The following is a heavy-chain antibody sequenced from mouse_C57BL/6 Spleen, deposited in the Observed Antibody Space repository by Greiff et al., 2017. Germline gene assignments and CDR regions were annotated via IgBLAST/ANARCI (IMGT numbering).Heavy chain of an antibody. J-gene: IGHJ1*03. CDR1: GYSFTGYY. D-gene: IGHD2-1*01. CDR2: INPSTGGT. V-gene: IGHV1-42*01. Sequence: VQLKESGPELVKPGASVKISCKASGYSFTGYYMNWVKQSPEKSLEWIGEINPSTGGTTYNQKFKAKATLTVDKSSSTAYMQLTSLTSEDSAVYYCARRGGNFWYFDVWGTGTTVTVSS. CDR3: ARRGGNFWYFDV.